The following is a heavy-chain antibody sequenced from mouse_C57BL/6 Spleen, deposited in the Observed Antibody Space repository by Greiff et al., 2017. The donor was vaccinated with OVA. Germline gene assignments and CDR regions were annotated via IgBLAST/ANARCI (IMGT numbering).Heavy chain of an antibody. CDR2: IDPSDSET. CDR3: ARIDYCGSRGYFDV. D-gene: IGHD1-1*01. Sequence: QVQLQQPGAELVRPGSSVKLSCKASGYTFTSYWMHWVKQRPIQGLEWIGNIDPSDSETHYNQKFKDKATLTVDKSSSTAYMQLSSLTSEDSAVYYCARIDYCGSRGYFDVWGTGTTVTVSS. V-gene: IGHV1-52*01. CDR1: GYTFTSYW. J-gene: IGHJ1*03.